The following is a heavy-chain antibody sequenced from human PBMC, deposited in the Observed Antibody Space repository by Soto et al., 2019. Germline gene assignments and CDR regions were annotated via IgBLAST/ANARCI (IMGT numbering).Heavy chain of an antibody. J-gene: IGHJ4*02. Sequence: GSLRLSCAASGFTFSSYAMSWVRQAPGKGLEWVSAISGSGGSTYYADSVKGRFTISRDNSKNTLYLQMNSLRAEDTALYYCAKDRQFSGSYYYFEYWGQGTLVTVSS. CDR3: AKDRQFSGSYYYFEY. V-gene: IGHV3-23*01. CDR1: GFTFSSYA. CDR2: ISGSGGST. D-gene: IGHD1-26*01.